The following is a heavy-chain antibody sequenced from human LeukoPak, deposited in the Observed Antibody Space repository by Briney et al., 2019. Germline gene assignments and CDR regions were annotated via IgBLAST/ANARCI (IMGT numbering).Heavy chain of an antibody. V-gene: IGHV3-21*01. J-gene: IGHJ5*02. Sequence: GGSLRLSCAASGFTFSSYSMNWVRQAPGKGLEWVSSISSSSSYIYYADSVKGRFTISRDNAKNSLYLQMNSLRAEDTAVYYCARTSITMVRGVIDWFDPWGQGTLVTVSS. D-gene: IGHD3-10*01. CDR1: GFTFSSYS. CDR3: ARTSITMVRGVIDWFDP. CDR2: ISSSSSYI.